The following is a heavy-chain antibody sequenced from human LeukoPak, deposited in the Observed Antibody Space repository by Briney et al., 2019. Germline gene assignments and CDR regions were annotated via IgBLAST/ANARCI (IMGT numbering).Heavy chain of an antibody. Sequence: ASVKVSCEASGYGFTGYYMHWVRQAPGQGLEWMGWINPNSGGTNYAQKFQGRVTMTRDTSISTAYMELSRLRSDDTAVYYCARGDIVVVPAMYYFDYWGQGTLATVSS. CDR2: INPNSGGT. CDR3: ARGDIVVVPAMYYFDY. J-gene: IGHJ4*02. V-gene: IGHV1-2*02. D-gene: IGHD2-2*01. CDR1: GYGFTGYY.